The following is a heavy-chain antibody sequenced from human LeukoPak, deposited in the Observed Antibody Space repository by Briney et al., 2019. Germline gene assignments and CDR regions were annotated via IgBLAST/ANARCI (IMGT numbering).Heavy chain of an antibody. J-gene: IGHJ4*02. CDR2: ISDGGGSR. Sequence: PGGSLRLSCAVSGITLSNYGMSWVRQAQGKGLEWVAGISDGGGSRNYADSVKGRFTISRDNPKNTVYLQINSLRAEDTALYYCAKTTAGYSSGRYPGWPMDYWGQGTLVTVSS. CDR3: AKTTAGYSSGRYPGWPMDY. V-gene: IGHV3-23*01. CDR1: GITLSNYG. D-gene: IGHD6-19*01.